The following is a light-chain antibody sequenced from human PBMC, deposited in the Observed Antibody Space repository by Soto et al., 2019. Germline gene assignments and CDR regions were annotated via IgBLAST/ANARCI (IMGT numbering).Light chain of an antibody. J-gene: IGLJ1*01. CDR2: EVS. Sequence: QSALTQAASVSGTPGQSITISCTGSNSDVGLYDFVSWYQHHPGRAPKLIVSEVSHRPSGISNRFSGSKSGNTASLTISGLQSDDEADYYCISYTSDDVRYVFGTGTKVTVL. V-gene: IGLV2-14*01. CDR3: ISYTSDDVRYV. CDR1: NSDVGLYDF.